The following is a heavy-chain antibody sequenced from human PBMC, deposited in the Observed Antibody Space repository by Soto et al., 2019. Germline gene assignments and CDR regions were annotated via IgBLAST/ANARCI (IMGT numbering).Heavy chain of an antibody. V-gene: IGHV3-23*04. CDR1: GFTFDSFA. D-gene: IGHD3-16*01. CDR2: VSGSGSTT. CDR3: AKLGHAFDI. Sequence: EVQLVEAGGGLIEPGGSVRLSCAASGFTFDSFAMNWVRLAPGKGLEWVSGVSGSGSTTYYADSVKGLFIISRDNSKNTLYLHMKSLRVEDTAVYYCAKLGHAFDIWGQGTIVSVSS. J-gene: IGHJ3*02.